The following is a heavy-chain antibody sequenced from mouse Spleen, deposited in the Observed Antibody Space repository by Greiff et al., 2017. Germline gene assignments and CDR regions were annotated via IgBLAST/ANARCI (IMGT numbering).Heavy chain of an antibody. J-gene: IGHJ1*01. D-gene: IGHD2-4*01. CDR3: GRNKGDDYDGDWYFDV. CDR1: GFSLTSYG. CDR2: IWSGGST. Sequence: VQLQQSGPGLVQPSQSLSITCTVSGFSLTSYGVHWVRQSPGKGLEWLGVIWSGGSTDYNAAFISRLSISKDNSKSQVFFKMNSLQADDTAIYYCGRNKGDDYDGDWYFDVWGAGTTVTVSS. V-gene: IGHV2-2*01.